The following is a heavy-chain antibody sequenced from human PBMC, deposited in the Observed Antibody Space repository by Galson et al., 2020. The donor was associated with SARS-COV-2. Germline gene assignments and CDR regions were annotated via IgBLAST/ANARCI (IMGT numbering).Heavy chain of an antibody. J-gene: IGHJ4*02. V-gene: IGHV4-31*03. CDR1: GGSISSGGYY. Sequence: SETLSLTCTVSGGSISSGGYYWSWIRQHPGKGLEWIGYIYYSGSTYYNPSLKSRVTISVDTSKNQFSLKLSSVTAADTAVYYCARVCMITFGGVIVEGYYFDYWGQGTLVTVSS. D-gene: IGHD3-16*02. CDR2: IYYSGST. CDR3: ARVCMITFGGVIVEGYYFDY.